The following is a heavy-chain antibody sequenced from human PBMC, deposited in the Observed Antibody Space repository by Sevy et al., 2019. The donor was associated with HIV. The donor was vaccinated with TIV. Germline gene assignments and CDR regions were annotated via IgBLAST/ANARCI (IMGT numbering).Heavy chain of an antibody. Sequence: GGSLRLSCAASGFTFSGSAMHWVRQASGKGLEWVGRIRSKANSYATAYAASVKGRFTISRDDSKNTAYLQMNSLKTGETAVYYCMLGGDSSGWYMDYYYYYGMDVWGQGTTVTVSS. J-gene: IGHJ6*02. CDR1: GFTFSGSA. CDR3: MLGGDSSGWYMDYYYYYGMDV. D-gene: IGHD6-19*01. V-gene: IGHV3-73*01. CDR2: IRSKANSYAT.